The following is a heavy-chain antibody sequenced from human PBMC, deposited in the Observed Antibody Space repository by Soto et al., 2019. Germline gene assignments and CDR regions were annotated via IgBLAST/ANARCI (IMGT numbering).Heavy chain of an antibody. Sequence: SETLFLTCTVSGGSISSGGYYWSWIRQHPGKGLEWIGYIYYSGSTYYNPSLKSRVTISVDTSKNQFSLKLSSVTAADTAVYYCARGLNYDFWSGHTQYYFDYWGQGTLVTVSS. D-gene: IGHD3-3*01. V-gene: IGHV4-31*03. CDR2: IYYSGST. CDR3: ARGLNYDFWSGHTQYYFDY. J-gene: IGHJ4*02. CDR1: GGSISSGGYY.